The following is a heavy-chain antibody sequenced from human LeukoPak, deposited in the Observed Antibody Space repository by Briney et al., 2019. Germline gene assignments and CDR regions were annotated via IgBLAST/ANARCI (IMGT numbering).Heavy chain of an antibody. J-gene: IGHJ6*02. Sequence: SETLSLTCTVSGASISSYYWSWIRQPPGKGLEWLGYIDYSGSTNYTPSLKSRVTISVDTSKNQFSLKLSSVTAADTALYYCAREAWVSGDSKYRYYGIDVWGQGTTVTVSS. CDR2: IDYSGST. CDR1: GASISSYY. CDR3: AREAWVSGDSKYRYYGIDV. V-gene: IGHV4-59*01. D-gene: IGHD4-17*01.